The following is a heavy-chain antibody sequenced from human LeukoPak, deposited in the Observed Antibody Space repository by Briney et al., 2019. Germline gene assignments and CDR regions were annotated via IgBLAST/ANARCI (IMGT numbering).Heavy chain of an antibody. D-gene: IGHD6-13*01. V-gene: IGHV1-18*01. Sequence: GASVKVSCKASGYTFTSYGISWVRQAPGQGLEWMGWISAYNGNTNYAQKRQGRVTMTTDTSTSTAYMELRSLRSDDTAVYYCARYSSSWTGSWFDPWGQGTLVTVSS. CDR3: ARYSSSWTGSWFDP. J-gene: IGHJ5*02. CDR1: GYTFTSYG. CDR2: ISAYNGNT.